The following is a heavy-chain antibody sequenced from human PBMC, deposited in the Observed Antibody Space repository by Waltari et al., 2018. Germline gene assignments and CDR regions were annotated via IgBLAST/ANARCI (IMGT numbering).Heavy chain of an antibody. CDR2: IYYSGST. V-gene: IGHV4-59*01. CDR3: ARVSGYSSSWFYYFDY. J-gene: IGHJ4*02. CDR1: GGSISSYY. Sequence: QVQLQESGPGLVKPSETLSLTCTVSGGSISSYYWSWIRHPPGKGLEWIGYIYYSGSTNYNPSLKSRVTISVDTSKNQFSLKLSSVTAADTAVYYCARVSGYSSSWFYYFDYWGQGTLVTVSS. D-gene: IGHD6-13*01.